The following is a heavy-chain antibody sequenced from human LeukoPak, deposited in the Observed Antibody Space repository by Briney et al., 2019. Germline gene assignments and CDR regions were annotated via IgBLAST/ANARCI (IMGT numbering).Heavy chain of an antibody. D-gene: IGHD3-16*01. V-gene: IGHV3-9*01. CDR1: GFTFDDYA. Sequence: PGRSLRLSCAASGFTFDDYAMHWVRQAPGKGLEWVSGISWNSGSIGYADSVKGRFTISRDNAKNSLYLQMNSLRAEDTAIYYCARGVPGGWYFDLWGRGTLVTVSS. J-gene: IGHJ2*01. CDR2: ISWNSGSI. CDR3: ARGVPGGWYFDL.